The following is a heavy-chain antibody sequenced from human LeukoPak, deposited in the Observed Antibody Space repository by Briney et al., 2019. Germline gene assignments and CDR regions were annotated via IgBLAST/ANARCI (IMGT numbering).Heavy chain of an antibody. CDR1: GFTLSSTY. J-gene: IGHJ4*02. D-gene: IGHD1-26*01. CDR3: VRMIRRVTYSFDD. Sequence: PGGSLRLSCAASGFTLSSTYMSWLRQAPGKGLEWVSVIYSDGSTYYADSVKGRFTISRDNSKNTLYLQMNSLRAEDTAVFYCVRMIRRVTYSFDDWGQGTLVTVSS. CDR2: IYSDGST. V-gene: IGHV3-53*01.